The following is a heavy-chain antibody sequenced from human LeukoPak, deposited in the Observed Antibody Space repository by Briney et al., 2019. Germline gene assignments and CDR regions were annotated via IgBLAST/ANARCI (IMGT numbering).Heavy chain of an antibody. CDR3: AREFDYGDPNWFDP. J-gene: IGHJ5*02. V-gene: IGHV1-46*01. D-gene: IGHD4-17*01. Sequence: ASVKVSCKASGYTFTSYYMHWVRQAPGQGLEWMGIINPSGGSTSYAQKLQGRVTMTTDTSTSTAYMELRSLRSDDTAVYYYAREFDYGDPNWFDPWGQGTLVTVSS. CDR1: GYTFTSYY. CDR2: INPSGGST.